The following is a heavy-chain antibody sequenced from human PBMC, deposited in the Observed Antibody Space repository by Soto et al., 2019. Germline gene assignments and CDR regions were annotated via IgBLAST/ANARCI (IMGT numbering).Heavy chain of an antibody. CDR3: ARDSGEYGMDV. Sequence: SETLSLTCTVSGGSISSGGYYWSWIRQHPGKGLEWIGYIYYSGSTYYNPSLKSRVTISVDTSKNQLSLKLSSVTAADTAVYYCARDSGEYGMDVWGQGTTVTVSS. CDR1: GGSISSGGYY. CDR2: IYYSGST. J-gene: IGHJ6*02. D-gene: IGHD3-10*01. V-gene: IGHV4-31*03.